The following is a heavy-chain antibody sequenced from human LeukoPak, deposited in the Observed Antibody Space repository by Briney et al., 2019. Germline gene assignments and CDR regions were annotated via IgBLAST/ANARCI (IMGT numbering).Heavy chain of an antibody. CDR3: AVLRTASSFDF. CDR2: TYYRSKWYH. Sequence: SQTLSLTCAISGDSVSSKSAAWHWIRQSPSRGLEWLGRTYYRSKWYHEYAVSVKSRITINPDTSKNQFSLQLNSVTPEDTAIYYCAVLRTASSFDFWGQGTLVTVSS. V-gene: IGHV6-1*01. CDR1: GDSVSSKSAA. J-gene: IGHJ4*02. D-gene: IGHD1-1*01.